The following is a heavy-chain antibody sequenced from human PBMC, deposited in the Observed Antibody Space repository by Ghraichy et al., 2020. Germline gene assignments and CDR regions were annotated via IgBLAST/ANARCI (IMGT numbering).Heavy chain of an antibody. V-gene: IGHV4-38-2*02. CDR1: GYSISSGSY. CDR3: ARGVGGTDPSH. J-gene: IGHJ4*02. Sequence: LNISCTVSGYSISSGSYWGWIRQPPGKGLEWIASVHHSGTTYYTPSLKSRVTISVDTSKNQFSLKLSSVTAADTAVYYCARGVGGTDPSHCGQGTLVTVSS. D-gene: IGHD1-26*01. CDR2: VHHSGTT.